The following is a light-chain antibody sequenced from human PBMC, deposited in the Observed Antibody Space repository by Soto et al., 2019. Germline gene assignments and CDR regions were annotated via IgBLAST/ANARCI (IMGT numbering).Light chain of an antibody. CDR2: GAS. CDR3: QQYNNWPRAT. V-gene: IGKV3-15*01. CDR1: QSVASD. J-gene: IGKJ4*01. Sequence: EIVLTQSPATLSVSPGERATLSCRASQSVASDLAWYQQQPGQTPRLLIYGASTTATGIPARFSGSGSGTEFTLTIDSLQSEDFAVYYCQQYNNWPRATFGGGTKVDIK.